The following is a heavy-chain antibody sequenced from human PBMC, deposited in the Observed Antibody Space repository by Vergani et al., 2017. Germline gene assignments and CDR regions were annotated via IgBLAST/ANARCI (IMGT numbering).Heavy chain of an antibody. J-gene: IGHJ6*03. V-gene: IGHV3-53*01. CDR2: IYSGGST. CDR1: GFPVSSNY. CDR3: ARVRSQKLDYYYCYMDV. D-gene: IGHD1-26*01. Sequence: EVQLVESGGGLIQPGGSLRLSCAASGFPVSSNYMSWVRQAPGKGLECVSVIYSGGSTYYADSVKGRFTISRDNSKNTRYLQMNRLRAEDTAVYYCARVRSQKLDYYYCYMDVWGKGTTVTVSS.